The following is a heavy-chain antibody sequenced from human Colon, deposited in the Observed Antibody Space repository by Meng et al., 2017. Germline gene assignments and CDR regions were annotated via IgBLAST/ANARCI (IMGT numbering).Heavy chain of an antibody. D-gene: IGHD3-22*01. V-gene: IGHV4-31*03. CDR3: ARYYYDSSGVTYFDP. J-gene: IGHJ5*02. CDR2: FYFSGNT. Sequence: QVQLLESGPGLVQPSQTLSLTCTVSGDSISSGNHYWSWSRQHPGKGLEWIGYFYFSGNTYYNPSLKSRVTISVDTSKNQFSLNLRSVTAADTAVYYCARYYYDSSGVTYFDPWGQGTLVTVSS. CDR1: GDSISSGNHY.